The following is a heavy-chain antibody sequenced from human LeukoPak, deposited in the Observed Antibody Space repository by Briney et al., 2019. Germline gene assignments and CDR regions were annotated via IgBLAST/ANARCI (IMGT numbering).Heavy chain of an antibody. CDR2: ISASDGST. D-gene: IGHD6-13*01. CDR3: AKVLGVATAGVSLLDF. V-gene: IGHV3-23*01. J-gene: IGHJ4*02. CDR1: GFTFSNYA. Sequence: GGSLRLSCAASGFTFSNYAMTWVRQAPGKGLEWVSTISASDGSTYYADSVKGRFTISRDNSKNTLYLQMNSLRGDDTAAYYCAKVLGVATAGVSLLDFWGQGTLVTVSS.